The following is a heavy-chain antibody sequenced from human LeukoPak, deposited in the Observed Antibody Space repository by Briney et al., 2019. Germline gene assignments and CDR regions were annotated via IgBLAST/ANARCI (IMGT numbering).Heavy chain of an antibody. V-gene: IGHV3-11*04. CDR1: GFTFSDYY. J-gene: IGHJ6*03. CDR3: ARGAYYYYDSSGYYNLGYMDV. Sequence: GGSLRLSCAASGFTFSDYYMSWIRQAPGKGLEWVSYISSSGSTIYYADSVKGRFTISRDNAKNSLYLQMNSLRAEDTAVYYCARGAYYYYDSSGYYNLGYMDVWGKGTTVTVSS. D-gene: IGHD3-22*01. CDR2: ISSSGSTI.